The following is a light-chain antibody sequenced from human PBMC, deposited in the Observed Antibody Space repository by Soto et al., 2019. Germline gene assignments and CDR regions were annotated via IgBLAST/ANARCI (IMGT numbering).Light chain of an antibody. CDR2: ATS. CDR1: QSISSY. Sequence: DVRMTQSPSSLSASVGDGVTITCRASQSISSYLNWYQQKPGEAPKLLIYATSSLQIGVPSRFSGSGSGTDFTLTISSLQPDDFATYYCQQSYSTPFTFGPGTKVDIK. J-gene: IGKJ3*01. CDR3: QQSYSTPFT. V-gene: IGKV1-39*01.